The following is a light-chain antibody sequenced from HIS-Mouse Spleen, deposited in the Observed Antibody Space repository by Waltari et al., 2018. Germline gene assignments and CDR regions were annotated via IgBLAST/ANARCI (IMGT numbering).Light chain of an antibody. CDR2: EGS. V-gene: IGLV2-23*03. CDR1: SRDVGSYNL. Sequence: QSALTQPASVSGSPGQSITISCTGTSRDVGSYNLVSSYQQHPGNAPKLMIYEGSKRPSGVSNRFSGSKSGNTASLTISGLQAEDEADYYCCSYAGSSTFEVFGGGTKLTVL. J-gene: IGLJ2*01. CDR3: CSYAGSSTFEV.